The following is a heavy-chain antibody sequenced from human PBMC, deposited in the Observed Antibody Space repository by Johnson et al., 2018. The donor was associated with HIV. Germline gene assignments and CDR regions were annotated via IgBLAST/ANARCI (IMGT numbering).Heavy chain of an antibody. V-gene: IGHV3-9*01. CDR3: AREGSVGATIFIMFDAFDI. Sequence: VQLVESGGGVVRPGGSLRLSCAASGFTFDDYAMHWVRQAPGKGLELVSGISWTSGSIYYADSVKGRFTISRDNAKNSLYMQMNSLRAEDTAVYYCAREGSVGATIFIMFDAFDIWGQGTMVTVSS. CDR2: ISWTSGSI. CDR1: GFTFDDYA. D-gene: IGHD1-26*01. J-gene: IGHJ3*02.